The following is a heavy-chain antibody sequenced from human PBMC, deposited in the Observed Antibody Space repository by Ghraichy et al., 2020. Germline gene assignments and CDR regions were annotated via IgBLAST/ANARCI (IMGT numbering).Heavy chain of an antibody. CDR2: ISGSGGST. V-gene: IGHV3-23*01. CDR3: AKIKTAFGYYYYYGMDV. CDR1: GFTFSSYA. J-gene: IGHJ6*02. Sequence: GGSLRLSCAASGFTFSSYAMSWVRQAPGKGLEWVSAISGSGGSTYYADSVKGRFTISRDNSKNTLYLQMNSLRAEDTAVYYCAKIKTAFGYYYYYGMDVWGQGTTVTVSS. D-gene: IGHD3-16*01.